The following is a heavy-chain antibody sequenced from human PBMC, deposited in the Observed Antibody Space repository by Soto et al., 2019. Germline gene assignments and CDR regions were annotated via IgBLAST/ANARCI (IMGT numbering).Heavy chain of an antibody. J-gene: IGHJ6*02. Sequence: SQTLSLTCAISGDSVSSNSAAWNWISQSPSRGLEWLGRTYYRSKWYNDYAVSVKSRITINPDTSKNQFSLQLNSVTPEDTAVYYCAGITMVRGVTGYWYYYGMDVWGQGTTVTVSS. CDR2: TYYRSKWYN. D-gene: IGHD3-10*01. CDR3: AGITMVRGVTGYWYYYGMDV. V-gene: IGHV6-1*01. CDR1: GDSVSSNSAA.